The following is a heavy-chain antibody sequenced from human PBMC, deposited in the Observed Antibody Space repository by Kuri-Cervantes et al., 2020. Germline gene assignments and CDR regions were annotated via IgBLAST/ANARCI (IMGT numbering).Heavy chain of an antibody. CDR3: ARGPHYGDYVVFNAFDI. Sequence: SVKVSCKASGYTFTSYAMNWVRQAPGQGLEWMGGIIPIFGTANYAQKFQGRVTITADKSTSTAYMELSSLRSEDTAVYYCARGPHYGDYVVFNAFDIWGQGTMVTVSS. D-gene: IGHD4-17*01. CDR2: IIPIFGTA. J-gene: IGHJ3*02. CDR1: GYTFTSYA. V-gene: IGHV1-69*06.